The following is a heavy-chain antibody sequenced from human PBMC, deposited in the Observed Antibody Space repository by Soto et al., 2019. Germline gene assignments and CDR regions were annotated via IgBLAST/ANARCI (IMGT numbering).Heavy chain of an antibody. V-gene: IGHV2-5*02. D-gene: IGHD4-17*01. Sequence: QITLKESGPPLVRPAQTLTLTCAFSGFSLTTTHMGVAWIRQPPGKALEWLALIYWDDDKRYSPSLKNRLAISKHTSRNRVVLTITNMNPEDTGTYFCVHAGDYDLLSFDHWGPGTLVTVSS. CDR3: VHAGDYDLLSFDH. J-gene: IGHJ4*02. CDR2: IYWDDDK. CDR1: GFSLTTTHMG.